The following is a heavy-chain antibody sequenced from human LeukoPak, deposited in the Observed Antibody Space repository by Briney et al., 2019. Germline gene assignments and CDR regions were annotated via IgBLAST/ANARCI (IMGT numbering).Heavy chain of an antibody. CDR2: IYYSGSP. J-gene: IGHJ4*02. V-gene: IGHV4-59*01. CDR3: ARWGESAWGFGN. CDR1: GGSINSYY. Sequence: SETLSLTCTVSGGSINSYYWSWIRQPPGKGLEWIGDIYYSGSPDYSPSLKSRVTISVATSKTQFSLKMSSVTAADTAVYYCARWGESAWGFGNWGPGTLVTVSS. D-gene: IGHD7-27*01.